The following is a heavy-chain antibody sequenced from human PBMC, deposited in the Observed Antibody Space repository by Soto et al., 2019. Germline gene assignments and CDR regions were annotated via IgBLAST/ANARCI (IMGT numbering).Heavy chain of an antibody. CDR1: GYSFSSYW. CDR2: IYPGDSDT. CDR3: ARQPHCSGGSCYSEGYYYYYMAV. V-gene: IGHV5-51*01. D-gene: IGHD2-15*01. Sequence: GESLKISCKGSGYSFSSYWIGWVRQMPGKGLEWMGIIYPGDSDTRYSPSFQGQVTISADKSISTAYLQWSSLKASDTAMYYCARQPHCSGGSCYSEGYYYYYMAVWGKGTTVTVSS. J-gene: IGHJ6*03.